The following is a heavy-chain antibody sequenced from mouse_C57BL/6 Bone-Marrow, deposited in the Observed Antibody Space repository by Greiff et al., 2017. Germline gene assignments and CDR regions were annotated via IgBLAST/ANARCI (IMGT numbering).Heavy chain of an antibody. CDR2: INPYNGGT. J-gene: IGHJ3*01. V-gene: IGHV1-19*01. CDR1: GYTFTDYY. D-gene: IGHD3-2*02. CDR3: AESSSGSAWFAY. Sequence: EVQLQQSGPVLVKPGASVKMSCKASGYTFTDYYMNWVKQSHGKSLEWIGVINPYNGGTSYNQKFKGKATLTVDKSSSTAYMELNSLTSEDSAVYCCAESSSGSAWFAYWGQGTLVTVSA.